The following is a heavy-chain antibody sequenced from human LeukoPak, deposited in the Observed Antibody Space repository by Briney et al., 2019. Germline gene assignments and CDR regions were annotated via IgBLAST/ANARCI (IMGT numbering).Heavy chain of an antibody. CDR2: ISSSTSYI. CDR3: ARDSSASGYFDY. CDR1: GFTFSSYS. D-gene: IGHD2-15*01. V-gene: IGHV3-21*01. J-gene: IGHJ4*02. Sequence: PGGSLRLSCAASGFTFSSYSMNWVRQAPGKGLEWVSSISSSTSYIYYVASVKGRFTIYRDNAKSSLYLQMNSLRAEDTAVYYCARDSSASGYFDYWGQGTLVTVSS.